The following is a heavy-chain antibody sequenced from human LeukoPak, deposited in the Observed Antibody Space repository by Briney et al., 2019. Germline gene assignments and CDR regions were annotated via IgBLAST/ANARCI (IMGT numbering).Heavy chain of an antibody. V-gene: IGHV1-69*06. CDR3: ARDTENAFDI. Sequence: SVKVSCKASGYIFTSYGFSWVRQAPGQGLEWMGGIIPIFGTANYAQKFQGRVTITADKSTSTAYMELSSLRSEDTAVYYCARDTENAFDIWGQGTMVTVSS. J-gene: IGHJ3*02. D-gene: IGHD1-14*01. CDR1: GYIFTSYG. CDR2: IIPIFGTA.